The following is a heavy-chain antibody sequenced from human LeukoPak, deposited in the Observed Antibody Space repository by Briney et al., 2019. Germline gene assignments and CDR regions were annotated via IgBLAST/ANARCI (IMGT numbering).Heavy chain of an antibody. J-gene: IGHJ4*02. CDR1: GGSFSGYY. CDR3: ARSGKNTFDY. D-gene: IGHD1-26*01. Sequence: SETLSLTCAVYGGSFSGYYWSWIRQPPGKGLEWIGEINHSGSTNYNPSLKSRVAISVDTSKNQFSLKLSSVTAAGTAVYYCARSGKNTFDYWGQGTLVTVSS. V-gene: IGHV4-34*01. CDR2: INHSGST.